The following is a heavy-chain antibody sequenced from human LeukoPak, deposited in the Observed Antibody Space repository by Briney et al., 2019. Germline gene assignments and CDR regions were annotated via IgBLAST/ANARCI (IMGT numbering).Heavy chain of an antibody. D-gene: IGHD3-16*02. Sequence: SETLSLTRAVYGGSFSGYYWSWIRQPPGKGLEWIGEINHSGSTNYNPSLKSRVTISVDTSKNQFSLKLSSVTAADTAVYYCARERIMITFGGVIATTNFDYWGQGTLVTVSS. CDR1: GGSFSGYY. CDR2: INHSGST. V-gene: IGHV4-34*01. CDR3: ARERIMITFGGVIATTNFDY. J-gene: IGHJ4*02.